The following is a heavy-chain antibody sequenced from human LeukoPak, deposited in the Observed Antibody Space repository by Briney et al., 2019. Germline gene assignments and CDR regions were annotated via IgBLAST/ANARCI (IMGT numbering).Heavy chain of an antibody. J-gene: IGHJ4*02. Sequence: PSETLSPTCTVSGGSISSSSYYWGWIRQPPGKGLEWIGSIYYSGITYYNPSLKSRVTISVDTPKNQFSLKLSSVTAADTAVYYCARQQYQLLFPFFDYWGQGTLVTVSS. CDR2: IYYSGIT. V-gene: IGHV4-39*01. D-gene: IGHD2-2*01. CDR1: GGSISSSSYY. CDR3: ARQQYQLLFPFFDY.